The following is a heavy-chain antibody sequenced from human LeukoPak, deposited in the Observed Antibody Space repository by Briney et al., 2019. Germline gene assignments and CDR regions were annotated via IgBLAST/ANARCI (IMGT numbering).Heavy chain of an antibody. Sequence: SETLSLTCAVYGGSFSGYYWSWIRQPPGKGLEWIGEINHSGSTNYNPSLKSRVTISVDTSKNQCSLKLSSVTAADTAVYYCARVNPGLRYFGYWGQGTLVTVSS. D-gene: IGHD3-9*01. J-gene: IGHJ4*02. CDR3: ARVNPGLRYFGY. V-gene: IGHV4-34*01. CDR1: GGSFSGYY. CDR2: INHSGST.